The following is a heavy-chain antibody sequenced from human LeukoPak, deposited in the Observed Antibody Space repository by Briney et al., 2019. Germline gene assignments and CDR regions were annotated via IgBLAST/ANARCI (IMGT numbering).Heavy chain of an antibody. Sequence: GGSLRLSCAASGFTFSSYSMNWVRQAPGKGLEWVSSISSSSYIYYADSVKGRFTISRDNAKNSLYLQMNSLRAEDTAVYHCARADFETPIDYWGQGTLVTVSS. J-gene: IGHJ4*02. D-gene: IGHD4-23*01. V-gene: IGHV3-21*01. CDR2: ISSSSYI. CDR1: GFTFSSYS. CDR3: ARADFETPIDY.